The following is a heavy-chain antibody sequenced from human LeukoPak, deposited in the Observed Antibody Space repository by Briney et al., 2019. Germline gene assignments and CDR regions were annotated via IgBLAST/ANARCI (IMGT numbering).Heavy chain of an antibody. Sequence: GGSLRLSCAASGFTFSSYAMSWVRQAPGKGLEWVANIKQDGSEKYYVDSVKGRFTISRDNSKNTLYLQMNSLRAEDTAVYYCAKDGITMVRGVDPHGPLYYYYMDVWGKGTTVTISS. CDR3: AKDGITMVRGVDPHGPLYYYYMDV. J-gene: IGHJ6*03. CDR1: GFTFSSYA. V-gene: IGHV3-7*03. D-gene: IGHD3-10*01. CDR2: IKQDGSEK.